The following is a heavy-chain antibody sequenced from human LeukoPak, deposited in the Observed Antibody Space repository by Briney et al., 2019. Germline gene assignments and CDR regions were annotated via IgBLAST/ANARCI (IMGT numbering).Heavy chain of an antibody. CDR1: GYTFTGYY. D-gene: IGHD7-27*01. CDR3: ARDRGELGDEGWFDP. V-gene: IGHV1-2*06. J-gene: IGHJ5*02. Sequence: GASVKVSCKASGYTFTGYYMHWVRQAPGKGLEWMGRINPNSGGTNYAQKFQGRVTMTSDTSISTAYMELSRLRSDDTAVYYCARDRGELGDEGWFDPWGQGTLVTVSS. CDR2: INPNSGGT.